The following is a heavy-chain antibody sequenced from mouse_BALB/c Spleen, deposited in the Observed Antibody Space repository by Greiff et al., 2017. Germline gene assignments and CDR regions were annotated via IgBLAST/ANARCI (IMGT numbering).Heavy chain of an antibody. CDR1: GYTFTSYW. CDR2: INPSNGRT. CDR3: ARDYGSFAY. V-gene: IGHV1S81*02. Sequence: QVQLQQPGAELVKPGASVKLSCKASGYTFTSYWMHWVKQRPGQGLEWIGEINPSNGRTNYNEKFKSKATLTVDKSSSTAYMQLSSLTSEDSAVYYCARDYGSFAYWGQGALDTVSA. D-gene: IGHD1-2*01. J-gene: IGHJ3*01.